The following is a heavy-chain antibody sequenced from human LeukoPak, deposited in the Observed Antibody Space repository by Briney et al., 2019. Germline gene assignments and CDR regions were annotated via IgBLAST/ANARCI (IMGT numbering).Heavy chain of an antibody. CDR3: ARMKGTTVKSSYYFDY. J-gene: IGHJ4*02. CDR1: GGSTLGTY. V-gene: IGHV4-59*13. CDR2: IFYTGTT. D-gene: IGHD4-11*01. Sequence: PSETLSLTCTVSGGSTLGTYWNWTGRPPGKGRGWIGYIFYTGTTNYSPALKSRITLSVDTSKNRFSLKLTSVAAADTAVYYCARMKGTTVKSSYYFDYWGQGTLVTVSS.